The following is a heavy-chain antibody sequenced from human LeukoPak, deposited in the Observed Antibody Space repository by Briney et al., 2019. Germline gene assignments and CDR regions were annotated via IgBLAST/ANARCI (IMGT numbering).Heavy chain of an antibody. V-gene: IGHV3-30*04. CDR3: AGVYYYGSGSYYRGYFDY. CDR1: GFPFSSYV. CDR2: ISYDGSNE. D-gene: IGHD3-10*01. J-gene: IGHJ4*02. Sequence: GGSLRLSCVVSGFPFSSYVMHWVRQAPGKGLEWVAIISYDGSNEYYGDSVKGRFTISRDNAKNSLYLQMNSLRAEDTAVYYCAGVYYYGSGSYYRGYFDYWGQGTLVTVSS.